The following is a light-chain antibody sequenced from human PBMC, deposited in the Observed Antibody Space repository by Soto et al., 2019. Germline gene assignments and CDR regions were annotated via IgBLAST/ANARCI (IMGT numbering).Light chain of an antibody. V-gene: IGLV1-40*01. CDR3: QSYDSSLSGVV. J-gene: IGLJ2*01. CDR2: GNS. Sequence: QSVLTQPPSVSGAPGQRVTISCTGSSSNIGAGYDVHWYQQLPGTAPKLLIYGNSNRPSGVPDRFSGSKSGTSASLAITGXXXXXXXXYXCQSYDSSLSGVVFGGGTKLTVL. CDR1: SSNIGAGYD.